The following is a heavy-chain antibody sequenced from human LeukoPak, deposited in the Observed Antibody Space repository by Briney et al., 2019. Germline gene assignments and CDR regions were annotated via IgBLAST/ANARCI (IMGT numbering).Heavy chain of an antibody. CDR2: IIPVFGTA. J-gene: IGHJ6*02. CDR3: ASRQRYDYVWGSYRYPYYYYGMDV. V-gene: IGHV1-69*13. CDR1: GGTFSSYA. Sequence: ASVKVSCKASGGTFSSYAISWVRQAPGQGLEWMGGIIPVFGTANYAQKFQGRVTITADESTSTAYMELSSLRSEDMAVYYCASRQRYDYVWGSYRYPYYYYGMDVWGQGTTVTVSS. D-gene: IGHD3-16*02.